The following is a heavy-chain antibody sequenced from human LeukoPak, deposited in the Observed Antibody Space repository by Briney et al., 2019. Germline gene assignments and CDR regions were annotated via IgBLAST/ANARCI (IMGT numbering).Heavy chain of an antibody. V-gene: IGHV4-59*01. CDR1: DGSISSYY. CDR3: ARVHYNFWSGYLNYYYGMDV. Sequence: PSETLSLTCTVSDGSISSYYWSWIRQPPGKGLEWIGYIYYSGSTNYNPSLKSRVTISVDTSKNQFSLKLSSVTAADTAVYYCARVHYNFWSGYLNYYYGMDVWGQGTTVTVSS. J-gene: IGHJ6*02. CDR2: IYYSGST. D-gene: IGHD3-3*01.